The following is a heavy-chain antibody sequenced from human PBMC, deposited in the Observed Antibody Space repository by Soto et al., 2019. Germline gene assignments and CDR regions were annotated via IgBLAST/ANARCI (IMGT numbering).Heavy chain of an antibody. Sequence: XGSLRLACAASGFTFSSYSMSWVRQAPGKGLEWVSAISGSGGNTYYADSVKGRFTISRDNSKNTLYLQMSSLRAEDTAVYYCAKGSIMIVSSGINWFEPWGQGSLVTVSS. CDR2: ISGSGGNT. V-gene: IGHV3-23*01. D-gene: IGHD3-22*01. CDR3: AKGSIMIVSSGINWFEP. J-gene: IGHJ5*02. CDR1: GFTFSSYS.